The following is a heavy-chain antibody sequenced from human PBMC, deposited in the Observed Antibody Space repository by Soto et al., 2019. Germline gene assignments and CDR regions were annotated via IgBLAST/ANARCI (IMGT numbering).Heavy chain of an antibody. J-gene: IGHJ2*01. CDR3: ARDRGGNPWESDL. D-gene: IGHD2-15*01. CDR1: GFTFSSYW. Sequence: EVQLVESGGGLVQPGGSLRLSCAASGFTFSSYWMSWVRQAPGKGLEWVANIKQDGSEKYYVDSVKGRFTISRDNAKNSLYLQMNSLRAEGTAVYYCARDRGGNPWESDLWGRGTLVTVSS. CDR2: IKQDGSEK. V-gene: IGHV3-7*01.